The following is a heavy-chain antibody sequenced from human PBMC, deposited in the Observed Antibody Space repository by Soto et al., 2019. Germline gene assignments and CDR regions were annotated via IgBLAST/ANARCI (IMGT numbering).Heavy chain of an antibody. V-gene: IGHV4-59*08. Sequence: QVQLQESGPGLVKPSETLSLTCTVSGGSLTRYYWSWIRQSPGKGLESIGYIHYTGATNDNPSLKSRVTISVDTAKNQFSLKLSSVTAADAAVYYCARLRYSAYYVTYHLDYGGQGAVVTVSS. CDR3: ARLRYSAYYVTYHLDY. J-gene: IGHJ4*02. CDR1: GGSLTRYY. CDR2: IHYTGAT. D-gene: IGHD5-12*01.